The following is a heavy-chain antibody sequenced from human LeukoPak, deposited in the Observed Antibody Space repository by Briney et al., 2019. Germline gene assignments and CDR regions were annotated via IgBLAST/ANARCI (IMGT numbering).Heavy chain of an antibody. D-gene: IGHD4-17*01. CDR3: ARGDYGDYIDY. J-gene: IGHJ4*02. CDR1: GFTFSSYS. Sequence: GSLRLSCAASGFTFSSYSMNWVRQAPGKGLEWIGRIYTSGSTNYNPSLKSRVTMSVDTSKNQFSLKLSSVTAADTAVYYCARGDYGDYIDYWGQGTLVTVSS. CDR2: IYTSGST. V-gene: IGHV4-4*07.